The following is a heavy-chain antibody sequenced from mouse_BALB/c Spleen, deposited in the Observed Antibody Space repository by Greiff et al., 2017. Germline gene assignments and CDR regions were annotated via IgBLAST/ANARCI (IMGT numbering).Heavy chain of an antibody. J-gene: IGHJ4*01. D-gene: IGHD2-14*01. Sequence: EVQRVESGPGLVKPSQSLSLTCTVTGYSITSDYAWNWIRQFPGNKLEWMGYISYSGSTSYNPSLKSRISITRDTSKNQFFLQLNSVTTEDTATYYCARERGYYRYGDYYAMDYWGQGTSVTVSS. CDR3: ARERGYYRYGDYYAMDY. CDR1: GYSITSDYA. V-gene: IGHV3-2*02. CDR2: ISYSGST.